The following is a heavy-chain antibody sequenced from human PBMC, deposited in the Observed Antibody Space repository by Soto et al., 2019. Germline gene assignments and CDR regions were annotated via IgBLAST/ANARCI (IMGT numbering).Heavy chain of an antibody. Sequence: ASVKVSCKASHYSFARYGISWVRQAPGQGLEWMGWLSTYNSNTKYAQKFQGRVTMTTDTPTSTAYMNLRSLTSDDTAVYYCAREGYCSSGSCALYSHDFFGMDVWGQGTTVTVSS. V-gene: IGHV1-18*01. J-gene: IGHJ6*02. D-gene: IGHD2-15*01. CDR1: HYSFARYG. CDR3: AREGYCSSGSCALYSHDFFGMDV. CDR2: LSTYNSNT.